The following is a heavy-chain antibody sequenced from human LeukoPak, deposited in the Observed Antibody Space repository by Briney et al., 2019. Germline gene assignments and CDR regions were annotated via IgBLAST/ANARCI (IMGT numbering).Heavy chain of an antibody. Sequence: GGSLRPSCAASGFTVSSNYMSWVRQAPGKGLEWVSVIYSGGSTYYADSVKGRFTISRDNSKNTLYLQMNSLRAEDTAVYYCARDIPGSSSAAFDIWGQGTMVTVSS. CDR3: ARDIPGSSSAAFDI. CDR1: GFTVSSNY. CDR2: IYSGGST. J-gene: IGHJ3*02. D-gene: IGHD6-6*01. V-gene: IGHV3-53*01.